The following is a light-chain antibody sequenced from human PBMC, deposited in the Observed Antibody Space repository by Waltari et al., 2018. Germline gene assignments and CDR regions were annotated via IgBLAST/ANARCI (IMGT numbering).Light chain of an antibody. Sequence: DIQMTQSPSTLSASVGDRVTITCRASQSISSWLAWYQQKPGKAPKLLIYKASSLESGVPSRFIGSGSGTEFTLTISSLQPDDFATYYCQQYYSYSLYTFGQGTKLEIK. CDR2: KAS. V-gene: IGKV1-5*03. J-gene: IGKJ2*01. CDR3: QQYYSYSLYT. CDR1: QSISSW.